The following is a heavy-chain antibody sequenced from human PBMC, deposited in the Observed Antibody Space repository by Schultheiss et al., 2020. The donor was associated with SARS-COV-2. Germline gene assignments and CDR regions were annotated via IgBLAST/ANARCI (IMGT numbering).Heavy chain of an antibody. CDR3: ARGFAVGAFDY. CDR2: ISYDGSNK. D-gene: IGHD1-26*01. V-gene: IGHV3-30*07. J-gene: IGHJ4*02. CDR1: GFTFSSYA. Sequence: GESLKISCAASGFTFSSYAMHWVRQAPGKGLEWVAVISYDGSNKYYADSVKGRFTISRDNAKNTLYLQMNSLRAEDTAVYYCARGFAVGAFDYWGQGTLVTVSS.